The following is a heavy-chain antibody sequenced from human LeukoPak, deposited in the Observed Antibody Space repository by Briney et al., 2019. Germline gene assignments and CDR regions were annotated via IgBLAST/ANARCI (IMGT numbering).Heavy chain of an antibody. D-gene: IGHD2-2*03. CDR2: IIPIFGTA. CDR3: ARELDSWFDP. J-gene: IGHJ5*02. Sequence: ASVKVSCKASGGTFSSYAISWVRQAPGQGLEWMGGIIPIFGTANHAQKFQGRVTITTDESTSTAYMELSSLRSEDTAVYYCARELDSWFDPWGQGTLVTVSS. CDR1: GGTFSSYA. V-gene: IGHV1-69*05.